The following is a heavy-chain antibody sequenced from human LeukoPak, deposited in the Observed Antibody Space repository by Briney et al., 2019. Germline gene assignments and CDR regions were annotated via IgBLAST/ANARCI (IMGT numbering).Heavy chain of an antibody. CDR2: IYHSGSA. V-gene: IGHV4-38-2*02. J-gene: IGHJ4*02. CDR1: GYSISSGYY. CDR3: AREWGYDYFFDY. D-gene: IGHD3-22*01. Sequence: SEALPLTCAVSGYSISSGYYWGWIRQPPGKGLEWIGSIYHSGSAYYNSSLKSRVTISVDTSENQFSLKLSSVTAADTAVYYCAREWGYDYFFDYWGQGTLVTVSS.